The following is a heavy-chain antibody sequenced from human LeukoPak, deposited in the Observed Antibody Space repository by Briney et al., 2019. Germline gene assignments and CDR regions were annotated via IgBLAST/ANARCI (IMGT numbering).Heavy chain of an antibody. V-gene: IGHV1-46*01. D-gene: IGHD5-18*01. CDR2: INPSGGST. Sequence: GASVKVSCKASGYTFTSYYMHWVRQAPGQGLEWMGTINPSGGSTSYAQKFQGRVTMTRDMSTSTVYMELSSLRSEDTAVYYCARDPDTAMATKEEGAFDIWGQGTMVTVSS. CDR1: GYTFTSYY. CDR3: ARDPDTAMATKEEGAFDI. J-gene: IGHJ3*02.